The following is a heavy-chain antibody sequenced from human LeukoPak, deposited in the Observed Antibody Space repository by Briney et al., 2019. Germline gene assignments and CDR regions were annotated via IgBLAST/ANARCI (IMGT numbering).Heavy chain of an antibody. J-gene: IGHJ4*02. CDR3: AKEYSGYDFGY. CDR1: GFTLRGYD. Sequence: GGSLRLSCAASGFTLRGYDMSWVRQAPGKGLEWVAATSGSGGNTYYADSVKGRFTISRDNSKNTLYLQMNSLRAEDTAVYYCAKEYSGYDFGYWGQGTLVTVSS. V-gene: IGHV3-23*01. CDR2: TSGSGGNT. D-gene: IGHD5-12*01.